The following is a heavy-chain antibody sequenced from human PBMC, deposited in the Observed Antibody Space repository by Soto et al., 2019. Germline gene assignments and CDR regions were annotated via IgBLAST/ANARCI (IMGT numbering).Heavy chain of an antibody. D-gene: IGHD1-20*01. CDR3: ARDWTGSYNWNPFDY. CDR1: GFTFRDFY. J-gene: IGHJ4*02. CDR2: ISSSCSYT. V-gene: IGHV3-11*06. Sequence: GSLSLSCAASGFTFRDFYVGWIRQAPGKGLEWVSYISSSCSYTNYADSVKGRFTISRDKAKDSLYLQMNSLRAEDTAENYGARDWTGSYNWNPFDYWGQGTRVTVSS.